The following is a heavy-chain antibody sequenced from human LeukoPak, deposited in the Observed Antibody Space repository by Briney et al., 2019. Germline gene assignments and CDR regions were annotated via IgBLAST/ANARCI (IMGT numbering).Heavy chain of an antibody. CDR1: GYSISSGYY. D-gene: IGHD1-26*01. V-gene: IGHV4-38-2*02. CDR3: ARYREVGATVDY. Sequence: SETLSLTCTVSGYSISSGYYWGWIRQPPGRELEWIASIYYRGSTHYNPSLASLKSRVTISGGTSKNQFSLTLSSVTAADTAVYYCARYREVGATVDYWGQGTLVTVSS. J-gene: IGHJ4*02. CDR2: IYYRGST.